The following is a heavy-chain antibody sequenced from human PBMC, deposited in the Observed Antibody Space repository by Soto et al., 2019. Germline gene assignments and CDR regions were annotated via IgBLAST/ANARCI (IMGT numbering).Heavy chain of an antibody. D-gene: IGHD6-19*01. J-gene: IGHJ4*02. V-gene: IGHV3-9*01. CDR3: AKDMEHSSGPIDY. Sequence: EVQLVESGGGLVQPGRSLRLSCAASGFTFDDYAMHWVRQAPGKGLEWVSGISWNSGSIGYADSVKGRFTISRDNAKNSLYLQMNSLRAEDTALYYCAKDMEHSSGPIDYWGQGTLVTVSS. CDR2: ISWNSGSI. CDR1: GFTFDDYA.